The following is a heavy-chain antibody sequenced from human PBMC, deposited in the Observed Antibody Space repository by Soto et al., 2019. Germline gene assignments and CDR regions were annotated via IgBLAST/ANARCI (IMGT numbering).Heavy chain of an antibody. J-gene: IGHJ5*02. D-gene: IGHD3-22*01. V-gene: IGHV4-4*02. CDR1: GGSISSSNW. CDR2: IYHSGST. Sequence: QVQLQESGPGLVKPSGTLSLTCAVSGGSISSSNWWSWVRQPPGKGLEWIGEIYHSGSTNYNPSLKSRVTISVDKSKSQFSLKLSSVTAADTAVYYCAGYDSSGYYLGEGWFDPWGQGTLVTVSS. CDR3: AGYDSSGYYLGEGWFDP.